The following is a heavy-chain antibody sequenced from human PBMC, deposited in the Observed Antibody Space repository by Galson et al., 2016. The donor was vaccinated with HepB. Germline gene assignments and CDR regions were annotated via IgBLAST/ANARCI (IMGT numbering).Heavy chain of an antibody. V-gene: IGHV2-5*02. J-gene: IGHJ5*02. Sequence: PALVKPTQTLTLTCTFSGFSLSTTAVGMGWIRQAPGKAPEWLAFIYWDDNEYYSPSLQSRPTITKDTSKNQVVLTMTNVDPVGTGTYYCARGSGWLLDRWGQGTLVTVSS. CDR1: GFSLSTTAVG. CDR3: ARGSGWLLDR. D-gene: IGHD6-19*01. CDR2: IYWDDNE.